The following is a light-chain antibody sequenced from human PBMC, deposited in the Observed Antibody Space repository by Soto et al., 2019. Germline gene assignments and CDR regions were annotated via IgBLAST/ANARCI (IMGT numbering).Light chain of an antibody. CDR3: QQYTSYYT. V-gene: IGKV1-5*03. CDR2: KAS. J-gene: IGKJ2*01. Sequence: DIQMTQSPSTLSASVGDRVTITCRASQSISNWLAWYQQKPGKAPKLLIYKASTLQSGVPSRFSGSGSGADFTLTXXXXXXDDFGTYYCQQYTSYYTFGQGTKLEIK. CDR1: QSISNW.